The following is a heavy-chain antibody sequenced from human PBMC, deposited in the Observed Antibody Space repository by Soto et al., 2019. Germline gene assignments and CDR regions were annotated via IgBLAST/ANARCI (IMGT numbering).Heavy chain of an antibody. CDR1: GGSISSGGYY. V-gene: IGHV4-31*03. CDR2: IYYSGST. Sequence: QVQLQESGPGLVKPSQTLSLTCTVSGGSISSGGYYWSWIRQHPGKGLEWIGYIYYSGSTYYNPSLKSRVTISVDTSKNQFSLKLSSVTAADTAVYYCARDTANVVVPAAAYWYFDLWGRGTLVTVSS. CDR3: ARDTANVVVPAAAYWYFDL. J-gene: IGHJ2*01. D-gene: IGHD2-2*01.